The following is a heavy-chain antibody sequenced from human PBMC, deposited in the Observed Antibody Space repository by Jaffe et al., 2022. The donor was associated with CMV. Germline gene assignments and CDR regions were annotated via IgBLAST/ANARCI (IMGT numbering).Heavy chain of an antibody. J-gene: IGHJ5*02. D-gene: IGHD1-26*01. CDR3: ARDSLGIGFDP. V-gene: IGHV3-48*03. Sequence: EVQLVESGGGLVQPGGSLRLSCAASGFTFSSYEMNWVRQAPGKGLEWVSYISSSGSTIYYADSVKGRFTISRDNAKNSLYLQMNSLRAEDTAVYYCARDSLGIGFDPWGQGTLVTVSS. CDR1: GFTFSSYE. CDR2: ISSSGSTI.